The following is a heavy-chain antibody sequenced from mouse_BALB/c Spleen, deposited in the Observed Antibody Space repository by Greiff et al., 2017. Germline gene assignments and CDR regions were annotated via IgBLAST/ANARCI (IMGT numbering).Heavy chain of an antibody. CDR3: ARDRNWFAY. Sequence: DVHLVESGGGLVQPGGSLRLSCATSGFTFTDYYMSWVRQPPGKALEWLGFIRNKANGYTTEYSASVKGRFTISRDNSQSILYLQMNTLRAEDSATYYCARDRNWFAYWGQGTLVTVSA. V-gene: IGHV7-3*02. J-gene: IGHJ3*01. CDR2: IRNKANGYTT. CDR1: GFTFTDYY.